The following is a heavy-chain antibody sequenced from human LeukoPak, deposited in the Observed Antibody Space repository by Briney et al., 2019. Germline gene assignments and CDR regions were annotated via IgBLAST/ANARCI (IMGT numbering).Heavy chain of an antibody. CDR2: VYYSGNT. J-gene: IGHJ4*02. CDR1: GGSISSSSYY. D-gene: IGHD4-23*01. CDR3: ATVITPWYFDY. Sequence: PSETLSLTCTVSGGSISSSSYYWGWIRQPPGKGLEWIGRVYYSGNTYYSPSLQSRVTISVDTSKNQFSLKLSSVTAADTAVYYCATVITPWYFDYWGEGTLVTVSS. V-gene: IGHV4-39*01.